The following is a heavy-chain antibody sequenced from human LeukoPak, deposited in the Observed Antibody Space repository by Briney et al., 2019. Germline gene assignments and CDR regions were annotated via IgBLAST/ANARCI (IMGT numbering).Heavy chain of an antibody. CDR2: VSNDGTDK. CDR1: GFPFSSYG. D-gene: IGHD6-19*01. V-gene: IGHV3-30*18. CDR3: AKAAGTWLAHFDY. Sequence: GGSLRLSRVGSGFPFSSYGMHWVRQAPGKGLEWVAVVSNDGTDKNHADSVKGRFIITRDNSKNTLYLQMNNLRGEDTAVYYCAKAAGTWLAHFDYWGQGILVIVSS. J-gene: IGHJ4*02.